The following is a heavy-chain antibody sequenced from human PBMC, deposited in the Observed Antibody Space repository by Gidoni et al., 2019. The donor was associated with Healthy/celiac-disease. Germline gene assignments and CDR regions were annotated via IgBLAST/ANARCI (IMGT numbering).Heavy chain of an antibody. Sequence: EVQLVESGGVLVQPGGSLRLSCASSGFTVSSNYLSWVRQAPGKGLVWVSFIYSGGRTYYAESVKGRFTISRDNSKNTLYLKMNSLRAEDTAVYYCARGGPVDYDFWSGYRDPPNDYWGQGTLVTVSS. CDR2: IYSGGRT. J-gene: IGHJ4*02. CDR3: ARGGPVDYDFWSGYRDPPNDY. V-gene: IGHV3-66*01. D-gene: IGHD3-3*01. CDR1: GFTVSSNY.